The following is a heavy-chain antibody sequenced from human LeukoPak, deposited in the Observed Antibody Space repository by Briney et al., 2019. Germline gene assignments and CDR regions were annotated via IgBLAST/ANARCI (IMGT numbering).Heavy chain of an antibody. CDR1: GFTVSSNY. J-gene: IGHJ4*02. Sequence: GGSLRLSCAASGFTVSSNYMSWLRQAPGKGLEWVSVMYAGGSTYYADSVKGRFTISRDSSKNTLYLQMNSLRVEDTAMYYCVRSGSGWFDYWGQGTLVTVSS. V-gene: IGHV3-53*01. D-gene: IGHD6-19*01. CDR2: MYAGGST. CDR3: VRSGSGWFDY.